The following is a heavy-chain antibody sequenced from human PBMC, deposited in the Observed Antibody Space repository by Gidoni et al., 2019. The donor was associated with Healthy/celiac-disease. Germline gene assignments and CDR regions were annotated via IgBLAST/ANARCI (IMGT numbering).Heavy chain of an antibody. Sequence: EVQLVESGGGLVKPGGSLRLSCAASGFTFSNAWMSWVRQAPGKGLEWVGRIKSKTDGGTTDYAALVKGRFTISRDDSKNTLYLQMNSLKTEDTAVYYCTTAAMVRGVITYSWGQGTLVTVSS. CDR1: GFTFSNAW. CDR3: TTAAMVRGVITYS. CDR2: IKSKTDGGTT. D-gene: IGHD3-10*01. J-gene: IGHJ4*02. V-gene: IGHV3-15*01.